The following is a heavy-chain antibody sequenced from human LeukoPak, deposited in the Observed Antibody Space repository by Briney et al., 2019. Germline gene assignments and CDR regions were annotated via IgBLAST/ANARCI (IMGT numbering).Heavy chain of an antibody. J-gene: IGHJ4*02. CDR3: AKRRQSGIGSLYYFDS. D-gene: IGHD1-14*01. Sequence: PGGSLRLSCAASGFTVSSNYMSWVRQAPGMRLEWVSAISTSGDSTYYTDSVKGRFTISRDNSKNTLYLQMNSLAAEDTAIYFCAKRRQSGIGSLYYFDSWGQGTLVTVSS. V-gene: IGHV3-23*01. CDR1: GFTVSSNY. CDR2: ISTSGDST.